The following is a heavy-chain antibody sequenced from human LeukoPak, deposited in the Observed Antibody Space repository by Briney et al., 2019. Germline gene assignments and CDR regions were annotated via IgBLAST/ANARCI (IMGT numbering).Heavy chain of an antibody. CDR1: VFTFSSYT. CDR3: AKAIRNLGWYFDL. Sequence: PGGSLRLSCAASVFTFSSYTMSCVPQAPGKGLECVSGVIGSGNNRYYADIVKGRFTISRDNSKNTLYLQIDSLRAEDTAVYYCAKAIRNLGWYFDLWGRGTLVTVSS. V-gene: IGHV3-23*01. D-gene: IGHD3-3*01. J-gene: IGHJ2*01. CDR2: VIGSGNNR.